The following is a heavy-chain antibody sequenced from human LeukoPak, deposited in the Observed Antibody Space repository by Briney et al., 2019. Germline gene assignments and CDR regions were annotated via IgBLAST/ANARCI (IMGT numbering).Heavy chain of an antibody. CDR2: IYYSGST. Sequence: SETLSLTCTVSGGSISSSSYYRGWIRQPPGKGLEWLGSIYYSGSTYYNPSLKSRVTISVDTSKNQFSLKLSSVTAADTAVYYCARPGSIAVAGPFDYWGQGTLVTVSS. J-gene: IGHJ4*02. CDR3: ARPGSIAVAGPFDY. CDR1: GGSISSSSYY. D-gene: IGHD6-19*01. V-gene: IGHV4-39*01.